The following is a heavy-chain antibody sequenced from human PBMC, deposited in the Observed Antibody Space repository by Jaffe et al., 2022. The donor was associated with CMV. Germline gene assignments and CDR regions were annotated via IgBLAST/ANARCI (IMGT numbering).Heavy chain of an antibody. V-gene: IGHV4-34*01. D-gene: IGHD6-13*01. CDR2: INHSGST. CDR1: GGSFSGYY. J-gene: IGHJ4*02. Sequence: QVQLQQWGAGLLKPSETLSLTCAVYGGSFSGYYWSWIRQPPGKGLEWIGEINHSGSTNYNPSLKSRVTISVDTSKNQFSLKLSSVTAADTAVYYCARPLSRQLVRLGLRANNFDYWGQGTLVTVSS. CDR3: ARPLSRQLVRLGLRANNFDY.